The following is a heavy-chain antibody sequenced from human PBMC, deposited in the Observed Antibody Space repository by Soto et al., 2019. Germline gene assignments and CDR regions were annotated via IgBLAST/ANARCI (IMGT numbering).Heavy chain of an antibody. CDR2: IYWDDDK. CDR1: GFSLTTSGVG. D-gene: IGHD3-3*01. CDR3: AHRILRTVFGLVTTTAIYFDF. Sequence: QITLNESGPTVVKPAETLTLTCTFSGFSLTTSGVGVGWIRQSPGKAPEWLALIYWDDDKRYSASLKSRLTITKDTSKKRVVLTMASVDPADTATYYCAHRILRTVFGLVTTTAIYFDFWGQGTPVVVSS. V-gene: IGHV2-5*02. J-gene: IGHJ4*02.